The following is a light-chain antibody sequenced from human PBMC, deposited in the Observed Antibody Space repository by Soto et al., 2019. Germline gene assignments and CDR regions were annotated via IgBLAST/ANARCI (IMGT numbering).Light chain of an antibody. CDR3: QHYYCTPS. J-gene: IGKJ2*01. V-gene: IGKV4-1*01. CDR2: WAS. CDR1: QGVLHSSSNRFS. Sequence: DIVMTQSPDSLAVSLGERATINCKSSQGVLHSSSNRFSIAWYQQKPGLPPKLIIYWASARESGIPDRFSGSEPGSDFTLSISGLQAVAVAHYYYQHYYCTPSFGQGTKLE.